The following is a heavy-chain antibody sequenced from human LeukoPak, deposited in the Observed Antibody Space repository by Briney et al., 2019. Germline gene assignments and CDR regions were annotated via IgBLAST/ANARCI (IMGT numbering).Heavy chain of an antibody. V-gene: IGHV3-64*01. D-gene: IGHD3-10*01. CDR3: ARGRSSRRWSDAFDL. Sequence: GGSLRLSCAASGFTFSDYGMHWVRQAPGKGLQYLSGISINGGSTYYVNSVRGRVTISRDNSKNTLFLQMDSLSIEDMGVYYCARGRSSRRWSDAFDLWGQGTTVIVSS. CDR1: GFTFSDYG. CDR2: ISINGGST. J-gene: IGHJ3*01.